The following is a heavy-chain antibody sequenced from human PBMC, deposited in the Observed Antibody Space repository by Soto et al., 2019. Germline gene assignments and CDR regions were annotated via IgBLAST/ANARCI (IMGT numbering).Heavy chain of an antibody. J-gene: IGHJ6*02. D-gene: IGHD3-16*01. Sequence: GGSLRLSCAASGFTVSSNYMSWVRQAPGKGLEWVSVIYSGGSTYYADSVKGRFTISRDNSKNTLYLQMNSLRAEDTAVYYCARALGDLGYYYYGMDVWGQGTTVTVSS. CDR3: ARALGDLGYYYYGMDV. V-gene: IGHV3-53*01. CDR1: GFTVSSNY. CDR2: IYSGGST.